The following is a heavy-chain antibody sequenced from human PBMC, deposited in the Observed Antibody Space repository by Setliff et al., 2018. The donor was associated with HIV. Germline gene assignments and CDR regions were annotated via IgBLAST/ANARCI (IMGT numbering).Heavy chain of an antibody. V-gene: IGHV4-28*01. CDR3: ARQITSVTTEKLVVNDAFDI. CDR1: GYSISSSHW. D-gene: IGHD3-22*01. CDR2: IYYSGST. Sequence: SETLSLTCAVSGYSISSSHWWGWIRQPPGKGLEWIGYIYYSGSTNYNPYLKSRVTMSVDTSNNQFSLKLSSVTAADTAVYYCARQITSVTTEKLVVNDAFDIWGQGIMVTVSS. J-gene: IGHJ3*02.